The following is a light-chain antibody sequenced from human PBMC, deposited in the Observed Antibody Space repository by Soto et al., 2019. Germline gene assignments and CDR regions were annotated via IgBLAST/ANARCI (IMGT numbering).Light chain of an antibody. J-gene: IGKJ5*01. CDR2: DAS. Sequence: EIVLTQSPGTLSLSPGERATLSCRASQSVSNHYLAWYQQKPGPAPRLLIYDASNRATGIPDRFSGSGSGTDFTLTISRLEPEDFAVYYCQQYGTSPITFGQGTRLEIK. CDR1: QSVSNHY. CDR3: QQYGTSPIT. V-gene: IGKV3-20*01.